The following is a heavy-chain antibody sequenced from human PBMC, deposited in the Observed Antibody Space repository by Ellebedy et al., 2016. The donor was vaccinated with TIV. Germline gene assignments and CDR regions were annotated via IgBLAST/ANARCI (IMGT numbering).Heavy chain of an antibody. D-gene: IGHD3-10*01. CDR2: INHSGST. CDR1: GGSFSGYY. J-gene: IGHJ6*03. V-gene: IGHV4-34*01. Sequence: SETLSLXXAVYGGSFSGYYWSWIRQPPGKGLEWIGEINHSGSTNYNPSLKSRVTISVDTSKNQFSLKLSSVTAADTAVYYCARGGGSDLHRPYYYYYYMDVWGKGTTVTVSS. CDR3: ARGGGSDLHRPYYYYYYMDV.